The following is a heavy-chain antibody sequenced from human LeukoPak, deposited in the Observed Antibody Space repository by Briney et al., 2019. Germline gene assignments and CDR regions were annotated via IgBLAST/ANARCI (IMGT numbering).Heavy chain of an antibody. CDR1: GASISSGDYY. Sequence: SETLSLTCTVSGASISSGDYYWSWIRQPPGKGLEWIGYIYYSGSTYYNPSLKSRVTISVDTSKNQFSLKLSSVTAADTAVYFCAGDYGDYYFDYWGQGTLVTVSS. CDR2: IYYSGST. V-gene: IGHV4-30-4*01. CDR3: AGDYGDYYFDY. J-gene: IGHJ4*02. D-gene: IGHD4-17*01.